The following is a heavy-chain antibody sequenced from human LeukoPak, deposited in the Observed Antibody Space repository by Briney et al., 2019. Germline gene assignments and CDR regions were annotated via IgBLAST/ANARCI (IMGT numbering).Heavy chain of an antibody. J-gene: IGHJ4*02. CDR1: GYTFTSYD. CDR3: ARGGSGWFVDY. Sequence: ASVKVSCKASGYTFTSYDLSWVRQAPGQGLEWMGWISPNNGNTNYAQKLQGRVTMTTDTSTSTGYMELRSLRSDDTAVYYCARGGSGWFVDYWGQGTLVTVSS. V-gene: IGHV1-18*01. D-gene: IGHD6-19*01. CDR2: ISPNNGNT.